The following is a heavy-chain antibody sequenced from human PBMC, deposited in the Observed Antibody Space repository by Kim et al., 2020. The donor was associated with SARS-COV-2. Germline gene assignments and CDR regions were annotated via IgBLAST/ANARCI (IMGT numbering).Heavy chain of an antibody. CDR3: AIDHFDWLPYY. J-gene: IGHJ4*02. CDR1: GFTFSSYE. V-gene: IGHV3-48*03. D-gene: IGHD3-9*01. CDR2: ISSSGSTI. Sequence: GGSLRLSCAASGFTFSSYEMNWVRQAPGKGLEWVSYISSSGSTIYYADSVKGRFAISRDNAKNSLYLQMNSLRAEDTAVYYCAIDHFDWLPYYWGQGTLVTVSS.